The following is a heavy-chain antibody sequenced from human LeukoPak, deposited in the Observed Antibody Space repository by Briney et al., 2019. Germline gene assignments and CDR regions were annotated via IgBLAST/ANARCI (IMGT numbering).Heavy chain of an antibody. J-gene: IGHJ5*02. D-gene: IGHD3-3*01. CDR2: INPNSGGT. Sequence: ASVKVSCKASGYTFNSYYMHWVRQATGQGLEWMGWINPNSGGTNYAQKFQGRVTMTRDTSISTAYMELSRLRSDDTAVYYCARDRGGVVSSNWFDPWGQGTLVTVSS. CDR3: ARDRGGVVSSNWFDP. V-gene: IGHV1-2*02. CDR1: GYTFNSYY.